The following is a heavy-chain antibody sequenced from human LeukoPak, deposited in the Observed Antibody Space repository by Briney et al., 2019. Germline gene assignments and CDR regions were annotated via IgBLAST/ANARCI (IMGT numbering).Heavy chain of an antibody. CDR2: ISAYNGNT. Sequence: ASVKVSCKASGYTFTSYGISWVRQAPGQGLEWMGWISAYNGNTVYAQMFRDRVTMTTDTSTNTAYMDLRSLRSDDTAVYYCARSGHCSGTGCYAEGVDFWGQGTLVTVS. V-gene: IGHV1-18*01. CDR3: ARSGHCSGTGCYAEGVDF. CDR1: GYTFTSYG. J-gene: IGHJ4*02. D-gene: IGHD2-2*01.